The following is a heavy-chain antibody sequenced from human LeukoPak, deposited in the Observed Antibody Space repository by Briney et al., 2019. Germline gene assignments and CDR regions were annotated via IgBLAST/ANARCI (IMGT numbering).Heavy chain of an antibody. CDR2: IYHSGST. J-gene: IGHJ4*02. Sequence: SETLSLTCTVSGGSISSYYWSWIRQPPGKGLEWIGSIYHSGSTYYNPSLKSRVTISVDTSKNQFSLKLSSVTAADTAVYYCARLSITMIVVVIIDYWGQGTLVTVSS. D-gene: IGHD3-22*01. CDR1: GGSISSYY. CDR3: ARLSITMIVVVIIDY. V-gene: IGHV4-59*08.